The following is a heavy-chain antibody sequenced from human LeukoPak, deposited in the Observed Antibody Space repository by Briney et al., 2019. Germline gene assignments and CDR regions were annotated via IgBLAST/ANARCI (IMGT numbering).Heavy chain of an antibody. J-gene: IGHJ4*02. CDR3: AKDGQDYGSGSYYDY. V-gene: IGHV3-30*18. CDR2: ISYDGSNK. CDR1: GFTFSSYG. D-gene: IGHD3-10*01. Sequence: GGSLRLSCAASGFTFSSYGMHWVRQAPGKGLEWVAVISYDGSNKYYADSVKGRFTISRDNSKNTLYLQMNSLRAEDTAVYYCAKDGQDYGSGSYYDYWGQGTLVTVSS.